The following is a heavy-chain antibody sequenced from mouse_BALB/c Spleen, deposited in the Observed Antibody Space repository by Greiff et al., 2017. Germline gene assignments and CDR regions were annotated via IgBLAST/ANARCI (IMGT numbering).Heavy chain of an antibody. CDR3: ARDLDYYGSSPFAY. CDR2: IWGDGST. CDR1: GFSLTGYG. D-gene: IGHD1-1*01. J-gene: IGHJ3*01. V-gene: IGHV2-6-7*01. Sequence: VQVVESGPGLVAPSQSLSITCTVSGFSLTGYGVNWVRQPPGKGLEWLGMIWGDGSTDYNSALKSRLSISKDNSKSQVFLKMNSLQTDDTARYYCARDLDYYGSSPFAYWGQGTLVTVSA.